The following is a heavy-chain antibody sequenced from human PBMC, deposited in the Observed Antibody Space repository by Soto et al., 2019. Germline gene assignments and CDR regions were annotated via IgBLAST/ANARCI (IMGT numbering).Heavy chain of an antibody. CDR3: ARDSSSTFGGVIVR. CDR1: GFTVSSNY. Sequence: EVQLVESGGGLIQPGGSLRLSCAASGFTVSSNYMSWVRQAPGKGLEWVSVIYSGGSTYYADSVKGRFTISRDNSKNTLYLQMNSLRAEDTAVYYCARDSSSTFGGVIVRWGQGTLVTVSS. D-gene: IGHD3-16*02. V-gene: IGHV3-53*01. J-gene: IGHJ4*02. CDR2: IYSGGST.